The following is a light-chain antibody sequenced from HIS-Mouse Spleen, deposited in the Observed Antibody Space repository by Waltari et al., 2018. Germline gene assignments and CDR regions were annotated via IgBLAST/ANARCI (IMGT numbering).Light chain of an antibody. CDR2: AAS. J-gene: IGKJ1*01. Sequence: AIWMTQSPSLLSASTGDRVTISCRVSQGISSYLAWYQQKPGKTPELLIYAASNLQSGVPSRFSGSGSGTDFTLTISCLQAEDFATYYCQQYYSFPWTFGQGTKVEIK. CDR3: QQYYSFPWT. V-gene: IGKV1D-8*02. CDR1: QGISSY.